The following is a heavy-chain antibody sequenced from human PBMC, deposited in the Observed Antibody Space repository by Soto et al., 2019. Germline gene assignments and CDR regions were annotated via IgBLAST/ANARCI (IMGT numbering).Heavy chain of an antibody. CDR2: IYYPGST. D-gene: IGHD3-22*01. V-gene: IGHV4-30-4*01. CDR3: ARGATVITPFYYYGMDV. Sequence: QVQLQQSGPGLVKPSQTLSLTCTVSGGSISGGDYYWSWIRQPPGKGLEWIGYIYYPGSTYYNPSLESRVTISVGTAENRFSLKVNPVTAADTAVYYCARGATVITPFYYYGMDVWGQGTTVTVSS. J-gene: IGHJ6*02. CDR1: GGSISGGDYY.